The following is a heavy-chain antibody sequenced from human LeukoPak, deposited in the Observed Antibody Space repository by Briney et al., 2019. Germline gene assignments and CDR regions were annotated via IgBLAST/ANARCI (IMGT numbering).Heavy chain of an antibody. D-gene: IGHD5-18*01. Sequence: TSVTVSCKASGFTFTSSAVQWVRQARGQRLEWIGWLVVGSGNTNYAQKFQERVTITRDMSTSTAYMELSSLRSEDTAVYYCAAPDTAKSWYYYGMDVWGKGTTVTVSS. CDR3: AAPDTAKSWYYYGMDV. CDR1: GFTFTSSA. V-gene: IGHV1-58*01. CDR2: LVVGSGNT. J-gene: IGHJ6*04.